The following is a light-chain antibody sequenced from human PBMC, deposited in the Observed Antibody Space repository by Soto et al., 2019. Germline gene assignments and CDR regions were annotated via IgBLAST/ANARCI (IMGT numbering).Light chain of an antibody. J-gene: IGLJ3*02. V-gene: IGLV4-60*02. CDR2: LEGSGSY. Sequence: QLVLTQSSSASASLGSSVKLTCTLSSGHSSYIIAWHQQQPGKAPRYLMKLEGSGSYNKGSGAPDRFSGSSSGADRYLTISNLQFEYEADYYCETWDSNTLVFGGGTKLTVL. CDR1: SGHSSYI. CDR3: ETWDSNTLV.